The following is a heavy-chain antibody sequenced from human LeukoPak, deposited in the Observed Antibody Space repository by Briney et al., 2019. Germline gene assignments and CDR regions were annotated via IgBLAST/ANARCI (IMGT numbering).Heavy chain of an antibody. CDR3: ARGWGYFDY. D-gene: IGHD7-27*01. CDR1: GGSISNYY. CDR2: VFYSGST. V-gene: IGHV4-59*01. J-gene: IGHJ4*02. Sequence: AETLSLTCTVSGGSISNYYWSWIRQPSGKGLEWIGYVFYSGSTNYNPSLKSRVTISVDTSKNQFSLKLNSVTAADTAVYYCARGWGYFDYWGQGTLVTVSS.